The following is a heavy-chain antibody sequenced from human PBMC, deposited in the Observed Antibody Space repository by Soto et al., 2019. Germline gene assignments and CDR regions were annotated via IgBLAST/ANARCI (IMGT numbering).Heavy chain of an antibody. V-gene: IGHV1-3*01. D-gene: IGHD6-13*01. J-gene: IGHJ6*03. CDR1: GYTFTSYA. CDR2: INAGNGNT. Sequence: ASVKVSCKASGYTFTSYAMHWVRQAPGQRLEWMGWINAGNGNTKYSQKFQGRVTITRDTSASTAYMELSSLRSEDTAVYYCARDSPSIAAAGPNYYYYYMDVWGKGTTVTVSS. CDR3: ARDSPSIAAAGPNYYYYYMDV.